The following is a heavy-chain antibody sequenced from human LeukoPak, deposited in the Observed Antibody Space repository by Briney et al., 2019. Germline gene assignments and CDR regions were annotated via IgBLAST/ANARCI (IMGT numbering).Heavy chain of an antibody. J-gene: IGHJ4*02. CDR1: GFTFSSYA. CDR2: ISYDGSNK. CDR3: ARDLYCSGGSCYG. D-gene: IGHD2-15*01. Sequence: GGSLRLSCAASGFTFSSYAMHWVRQAPGKGLEWVAVISYDGSNKYYADSVKGRFTISRDNAKNTLYLQMNSLRAEDTAVYYCARDLYCSGGSCYGWGQGTLVTVSS. V-gene: IGHV3-30*04.